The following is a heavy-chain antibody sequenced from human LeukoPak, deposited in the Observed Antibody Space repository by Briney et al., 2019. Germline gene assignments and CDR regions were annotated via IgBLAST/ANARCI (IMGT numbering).Heavy chain of an antibody. V-gene: IGHV3-33*01. CDR2: IWYDGSNK. J-gene: IGHJ4*02. CDR3: ARGLELRRYFDY. Sequence: GGSLRLSCAASGFTFSSYGMHWVRQAPGKGLEWVAVIWYDGSNKYYADSVKGRFTISRDNSKNTLYLQMNSLRVEDTAVYYCARGLELRRYFDYWGQGTLVTVSS. D-gene: IGHD1-7*01. CDR1: GFTFSSYG.